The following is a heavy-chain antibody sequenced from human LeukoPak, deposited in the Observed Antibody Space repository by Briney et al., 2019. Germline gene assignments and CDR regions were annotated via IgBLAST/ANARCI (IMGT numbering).Heavy chain of an antibody. D-gene: IGHD2-15*01. CDR3: ARENCSGGSCTYDPFDI. CDR1: GFSFSSYS. Sequence: GTSLRLSCVASGFSFSSYSIHWVRRVPGKGLEWVAVMSVDGISQYYADSVRGRFTVSRDTSKNTQSLQMNSLRIEDTAVYYCARENCSGGSCTYDPFDIWGHGTMVTVST. CDR2: MSVDGISQ. J-gene: IGHJ3*02. V-gene: IGHV3-30-3*01.